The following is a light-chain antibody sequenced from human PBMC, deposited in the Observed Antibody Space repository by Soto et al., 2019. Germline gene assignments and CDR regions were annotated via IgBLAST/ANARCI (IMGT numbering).Light chain of an antibody. CDR3: CSYAGSTTYVV. CDR1: SSDFGLYNL. V-gene: IGLV2-23*02. CDR2: EVS. J-gene: IGLJ2*01. Sequence: QSVLTQPASVSGSPGQSITISCTGTSSDFGLYNLVSWYQQHPGKAPKLIIYEVSKWPSGVSNRFSGSKSGNTAALTISGLQAEDEADYYCCSYAGSTTYVVFGGGTKLTVL.